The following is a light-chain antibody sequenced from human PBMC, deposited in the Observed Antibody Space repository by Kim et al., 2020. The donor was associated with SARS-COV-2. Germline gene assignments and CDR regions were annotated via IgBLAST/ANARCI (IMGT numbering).Light chain of an antibody. J-gene: IGKJ5*01. CDR3: QQYGSIPRT. V-gene: IGKV3-20*01. CDR1: QSVISNY. CDR2: ITS. Sequence: EIVLTQSPGTLSLSPGERATLSCRASQSVISNYLAWYQQKPGQAPRLLIYITSTRASGIPDRFSGSGSGTDFTLTISKLEPEDFAVYYCQQYGSIPRTFGQGKRLEIK.